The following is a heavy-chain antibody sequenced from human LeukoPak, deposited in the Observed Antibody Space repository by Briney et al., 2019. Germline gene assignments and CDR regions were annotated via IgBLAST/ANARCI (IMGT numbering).Heavy chain of an antibody. CDR1: GFTFSSYA. J-gene: IGHJ3*02. V-gene: IGHV3-21*01. CDR2: ISSSSSYI. CDR3: ASGGYSYGPPFDAFDI. D-gene: IGHD5-18*01. Sequence: GGSLRLSCAASGFTFSSYAMNWVRQAPGKGLEWVSSISSSSSYIYYADSVKGRFTISRDNAKNSLYLQMNSLRAEDTAVYYCASGGYSYGPPFDAFDIWGQGTMVTVSS.